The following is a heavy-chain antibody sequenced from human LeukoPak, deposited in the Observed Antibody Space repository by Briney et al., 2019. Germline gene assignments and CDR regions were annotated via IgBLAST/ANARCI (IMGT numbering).Heavy chain of an antibody. Sequence: GGSLRLSCAASGFTFSSYAMSWVRQAPGKGLEWVSAISGSGGSTYYADSVKGRFTISRDNSKNTLYLQMNSLRAEDTAVYYCARDPSRLHGDNSGRVLDYWGQVTLVTVSS. CDR3: ARDPSRLHGDNSGRVLDY. CDR1: GFTFSSYA. D-gene: IGHD4-17*01. V-gene: IGHV3-23*01. CDR2: ISGSGGST. J-gene: IGHJ4*02.